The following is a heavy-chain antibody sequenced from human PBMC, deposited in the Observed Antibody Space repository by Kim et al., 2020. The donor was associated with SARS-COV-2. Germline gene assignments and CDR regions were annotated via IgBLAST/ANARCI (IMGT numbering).Heavy chain of an antibody. CDR3: ARDRTNTAMID. J-gene: IGHJ4*02. V-gene: IGHV3-11*05. CDR2: *T. D-gene: IGHD5-18*01. Sequence: *TNYVASVKGRFTISRDNAKNSMYLQMDSLRVEDTAIYYCARDRTNTAMIDWGQGTLVTVSS.